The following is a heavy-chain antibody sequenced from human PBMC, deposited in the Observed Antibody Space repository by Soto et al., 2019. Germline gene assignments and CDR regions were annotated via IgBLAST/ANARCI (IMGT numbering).Heavy chain of an antibody. J-gene: IGHJ6*02. CDR3: ARDPIFLLVPAALRSYYYYYGMDV. D-gene: IGHD2-2*01. CDR1: GFTFSSYS. Sequence: GGSLRLSCAASGFTFSSYSMNWVRQAPGKGLEWVSYISSSSSTIYYADTVKGRFTISRDNAKNYLFLKMNCLRAEDTAVYYCARDPIFLLVPAALRSYYYYYGMDVWGQGTTVTVSS. V-gene: IGHV3-48*01. CDR2: ISSSSSTI.